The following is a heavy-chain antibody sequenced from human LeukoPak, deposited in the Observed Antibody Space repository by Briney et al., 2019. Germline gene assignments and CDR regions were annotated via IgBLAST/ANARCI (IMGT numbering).Heavy chain of an antibody. D-gene: IGHD3-10*01. Sequence: SETLSLTCTVSGGFISSYYWSWIRQPPGKGLEWIGYIYYSGSTNYNPSLKSRVTISVDTSKNQFSLKLSSVTAADTAVYYCARDLWFGESIWGQGTLVTVSS. CDR2: IYYSGST. CDR3: ARDLWFGESI. V-gene: IGHV4-59*01. J-gene: IGHJ4*02. CDR1: GGFISSYY.